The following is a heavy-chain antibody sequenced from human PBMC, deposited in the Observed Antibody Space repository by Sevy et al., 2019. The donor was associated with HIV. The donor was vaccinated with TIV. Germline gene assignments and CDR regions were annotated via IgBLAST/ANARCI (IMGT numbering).Heavy chain of an antibody. J-gene: IGHJ4*02. CDR3: ARDIPVAAVDY. CDR2: ISTSVSRV. D-gene: IGHD6-13*01. Sequence: GESLKISCAASGFPFSNYEMNWVRQAPGKGLEWVAFISTSVSRVFYADSMKGRFTISRDNARNSLYLQMDNLRVEDTALYYCARDIPVAAVDYWGQGTLVTVSS. CDR1: GFPFSNYE. V-gene: IGHV3-48*03.